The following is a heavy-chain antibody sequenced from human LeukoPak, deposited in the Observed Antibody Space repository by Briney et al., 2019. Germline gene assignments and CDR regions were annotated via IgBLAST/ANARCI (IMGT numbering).Heavy chain of an antibody. CDR3: ARDSDIVTGSKSHFDY. CDR2: ISTSSSYI. D-gene: IGHD3-9*01. V-gene: IGHV3-21*01. J-gene: IGHJ4*02. Sequence: GGSLRLSCAASGFTFSSYEMNWVRQAPGKGLEWVSSISTSSSYIYYTDSVKGRFTISRDNAKNSLYLQMNSLRAEDTAVYYCARDSDIVTGSKSHFDYWGQGTLVTVSS. CDR1: GFTFSSYE.